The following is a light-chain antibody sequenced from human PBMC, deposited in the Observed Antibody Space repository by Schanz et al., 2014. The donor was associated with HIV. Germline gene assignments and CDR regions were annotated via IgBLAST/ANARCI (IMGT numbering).Light chain of an antibody. CDR1: SSDAGGYNY. Sequence: QSALTQPASVSGSPGQSITISCTGTSSDAGGYNYVSWYQQHPGKAPKLMIYDVNSRPSGVSDRFSGSKSDNTASLTVSGLQADDEADYYCSSYAGSNNLLFGGGTKLTVL. J-gene: IGLJ2*01. CDR2: DVN. CDR3: SSYAGSNNLL. V-gene: IGLV2-14*03.